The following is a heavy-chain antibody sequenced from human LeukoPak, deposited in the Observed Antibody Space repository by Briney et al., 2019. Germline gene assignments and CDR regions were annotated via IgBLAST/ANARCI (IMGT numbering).Heavy chain of an antibody. CDR1: GGSFSGYY. Sequence: SETLSLTCAVYGGSFSGYYWSWICQPPGKGLEWIGEINHSGSTNYNPSLKSRVTISVDTSKNQFSLKLSSVTAADTAVYYCARVSGYSYGSFDYWGQGALVTVSS. CDR2: INHSGST. D-gene: IGHD5-18*01. V-gene: IGHV4-34*01. J-gene: IGHJ4*02. CDR3: ARVSGYSYGSFDY.